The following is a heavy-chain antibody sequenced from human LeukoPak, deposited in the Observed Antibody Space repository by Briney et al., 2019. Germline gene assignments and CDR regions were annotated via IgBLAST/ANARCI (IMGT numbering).Heavy chain of an antibody. V-gene: IGHV4-39*07. CDR1: GGSISDSRT. CDR2: VHNDGRS. CDR3: ARVLTAAGLDF. Sequence: SETLSLTCTVSGGSISDSRTWGWVRQPPGKGLEWLANVHNDGRSAPNPSLKSRVTISLDTSKNQFSLKVRSVTAADTALYYCARVLTAAGLDFWGQGTLVTVSS. D-gene: IGHD6-25*01. J-gene: IGHJ4*02.